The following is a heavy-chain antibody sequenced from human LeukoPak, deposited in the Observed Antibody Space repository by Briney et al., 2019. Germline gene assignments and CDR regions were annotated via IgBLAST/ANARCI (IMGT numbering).Heavy chain of an antibody. CDR2: TYYRSKWYS. D-gene: IGHD2-15*01. J-gene: IGHJ4*02. V-gene: IGHV6-1*01. Sequence: SQTLSLTCAISGDSVSSNSAAWSWIRQSPSRGLEWLGRTYYRSKWYSDYAVSVKGRITINTDRSKNQFSLHLNSVTPEDTAVYYCARDLRAGYSLPLDSWGQGALVTVSS. CDR3: ARDLRAGYSLPLDS. CDR1: GDSVSSNSAA.